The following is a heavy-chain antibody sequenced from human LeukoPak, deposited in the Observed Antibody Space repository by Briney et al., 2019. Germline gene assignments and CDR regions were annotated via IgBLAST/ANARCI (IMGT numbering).Heavy chain of an antibody. CDR1: GGSISSGDYY. CDR3: ATRNSRDDYNY. J-gene: IGHJ4*02. Sequence: SQTLSLTCSVFGGSISSGDYYWSWIRQHPGKGLAWIGYIYYTGSTYYNPSFKSRLTISVDTSKNQFSLKLSSVTAADTAIYYCATRNSRDDYNYWGQGTLVTVSS. CDR2: IYYTGST. D-gene: IGHD5-24*01. V-gene: IGHV4-31*03.